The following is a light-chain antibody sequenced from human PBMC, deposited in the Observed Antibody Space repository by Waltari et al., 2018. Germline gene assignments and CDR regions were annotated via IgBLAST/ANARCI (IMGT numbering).Light chain of an antibody. J-gene: IGLJ1*01. CDR1: KLGDKY. Sequence: SYELTQPPSVSVSPGQTASITCSGDKLGDKYACWYQQKPGQSPVLVIYQDSKRPSGIPERFSGSNSGNTATLTISGTQAMDEADYYCQAWENSTASRVFGTGTKVTVL. CDR3: QAWENSTASRV. CDR2: QDS. V-gene: IGLV3-1*01.